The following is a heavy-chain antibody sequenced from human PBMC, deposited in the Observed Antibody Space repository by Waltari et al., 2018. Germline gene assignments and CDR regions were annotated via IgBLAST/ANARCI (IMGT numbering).Heavy chain of an antibody. CDR2: ISLDGSNR. V-gene: IGHV3-30*18. Sequence: QVKLVESGGGVVQPGTSLRLSCAASGYTFSNFGIHWLRQATGTGLEWVATISLDGSNRYYSDSVKGRFTISRDNSANTLYLQMNSLRPEDTAVYYCAKAGLSANFDYWGQGTLVTASS. J-gene: IGHJ4*02. CDR1: GYTFSNFG. CDR3: AKAGLSANFDY.